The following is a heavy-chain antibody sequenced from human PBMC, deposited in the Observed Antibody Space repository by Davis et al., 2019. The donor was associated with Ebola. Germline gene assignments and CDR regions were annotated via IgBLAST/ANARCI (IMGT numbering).Heavy chain of an antibody. CDR3: AKDMWSGGGMYYFDS. CDR1: GFTFHDYV. J-gene: IGHJ4*02. D-gene: IGHD3-3*01. V-gene: IGHV3-43*02. Sequence: GGSLRLSCTASGFTFHDYVKYCDRLVPRKGLAWVSLISAAGQSTDYAESLRGRFAVSRDNNKDSLYLHMNSLTSEDSGLYYCAKDMWSGGGMYYFDSWGQGTLVTVSS. CDR2: ISAAGQST.